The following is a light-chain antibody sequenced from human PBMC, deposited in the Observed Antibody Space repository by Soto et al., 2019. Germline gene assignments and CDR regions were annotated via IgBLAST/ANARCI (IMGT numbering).Light chain of an antibody. CDR1: QSLSTY. Sequence: IRMTQSPSSFSASTGDRVTITCRASQSLSTYLNWYQQVPGKAPKLLIYTASNLRSGVPSRFSGSGSGTDFTLTISSLQPEDVATYYCQQSYTTPPWTFGQGTKVDIK. CDR3: QQSYTTPPWT. V-gene: IGKV1-39*01. J-gene: IGKJ1*01. CDR2: TAS.